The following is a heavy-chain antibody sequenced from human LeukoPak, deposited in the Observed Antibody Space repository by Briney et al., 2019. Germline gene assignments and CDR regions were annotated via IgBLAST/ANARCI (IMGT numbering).Heavy chain of an antibody. V-gene: IGHV1-2*02. Sequence: ASVKVSCKASGYTFIGYYMHWVRQAPGQGLEWMGWINPNSGGTNYAQKFQGRVTMTRDTSISTAYMELNRLRSDDTAVYYCAREDVVAGRIMDYWGQGTLVIVSS. CDR3: AREDVVAGRIMDY. CDR2: INPNSGGT. D-gene: IGHD6-19*01. J-gene: IGHJ4*02. CDR1: GYTFIGYY.